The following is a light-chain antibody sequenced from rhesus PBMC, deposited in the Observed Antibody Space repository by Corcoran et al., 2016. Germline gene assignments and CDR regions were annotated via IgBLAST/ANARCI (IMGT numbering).Light chain of an antibody. V-gene: IGKV1-74*01. CDR2: KAS. Sequence: DIQMTQSPSSLSASVGDRVTITCRASENVNNYLHWYQQKPGKDPKLLIYKASTLQSGVPSRVSGSGSRTDFTLTISSLQPEDFATYYCQHSYGTPLTFGGGTKVELK. J-gene: IGKJ4*01. CDR1: ENVNNY. CDR3: QHSYGTPLT.